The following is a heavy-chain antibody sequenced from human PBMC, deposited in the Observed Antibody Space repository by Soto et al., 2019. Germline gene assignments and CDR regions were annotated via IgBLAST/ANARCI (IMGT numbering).Heavy chain of an antibody. D-gene: IGHD2-21*01. Sequence: QVQLQESGPGLVKPSQTLSLTCTVSGGSISDGAYYWSWIRQPPGKGLEWIGHIYNSGNTYNNPSHRSRLTISLDTSKSQFSLNLNSVNAADTAGYSCASGLSGDKVDQWGQGTLVTVSS. J-gene: IGHJ4*02. CDR3: ASGLSGDKVDQ. CDR1: GGSISDGAYY. V-gene: IGHV4-30-4*01. CDR2: IYNSGNT.